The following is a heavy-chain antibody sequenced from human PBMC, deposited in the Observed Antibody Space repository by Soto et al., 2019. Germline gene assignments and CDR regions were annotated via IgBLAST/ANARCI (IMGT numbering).Heavy chain of an antibody. J-gene: IGHJ4*02. Sequence: QVQLQESGPGVVEPSQTLSLTCTVSGGSINNNGYFWSWIRQPPGSVLEWIGHIYNSGSTYSNPSLKSRLTISVDTSKNQFSLKLSSGTAADTAVYYCARGPSGDKVDYWGQGTLVTVSS. V-gene: IGHV4-30-4*01. CDR2: IYNSGST. CDR1: GGSINNNGYF. CDR3: ARGPSGDKVDY. D-gene: IGHD1-26*01.